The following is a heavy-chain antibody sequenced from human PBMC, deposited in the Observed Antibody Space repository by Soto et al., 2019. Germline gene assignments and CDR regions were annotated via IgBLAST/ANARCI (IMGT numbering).Heavy chain of an antibody. D-gene: IGHD5-18*01. CDR3: AADSKIQLWLPYYYYYGMDV. CDR1: GFTFTSSA. J-gene: IGHJ6*02. V-gene: IGHV1-58*01. Sequence: GASVKVSCKASGFTFTSSAVQGVGQARGQRLEGIGWIVVGSGNTNYAQKFQERVTITRDMSTSTAYMELSSLRSEDTAVYYCAADSKIQLWLPYYYYYGMDVWGQGTTVTVSS. CDR2: IVVGSGNT.